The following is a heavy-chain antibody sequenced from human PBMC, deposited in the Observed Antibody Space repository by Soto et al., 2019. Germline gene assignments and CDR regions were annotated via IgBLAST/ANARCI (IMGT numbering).Heavy chain of an antibody. CDR3: ARYTECLRFRDFDY. V-gene: IGHV1-69*01. CDR2: IIPIFGTA. CDR1: GGTFSSYA. Sequence: QVQLVQSGAEVKKPGSSVKVSCKASGGTFSSYAISWVRQDPGQGLEWMGGIIPIFGTANSAQKLQGRVTITADESTRTAYMELSSLRSEDTAVYYCARYTECLRFRDFDYWGQGTLVTVSS. D-gene: IGHD5-12*01. J-gene: IGHJ4*02.